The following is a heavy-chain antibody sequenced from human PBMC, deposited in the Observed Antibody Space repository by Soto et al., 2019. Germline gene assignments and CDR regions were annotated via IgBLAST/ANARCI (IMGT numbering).Heavy chain of an antibody. CDR2: TSYDGNNK. CDR3: ARWGTTGGFDL. Sequence: QVQLVESGGGVVQPGTSLRLSCAASGFRFKSFVMHWVRQAPGKGLEWVAFTSYDGNNKDDGDSVKGRFTVSRDNSQNTLHLQMGFLRPEDTALYYCARWGTTGGFDLWGQGTLVSVSS. CDR1: GFRFKSFV. D-gene: IGHD3-16*01. J-gene: IGHJ4*02. V-gene: IGHV3-30*19.